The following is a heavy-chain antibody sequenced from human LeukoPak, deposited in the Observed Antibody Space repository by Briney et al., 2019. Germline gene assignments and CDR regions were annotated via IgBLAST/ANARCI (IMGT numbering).Heavy chain of an antibody. D-gene: IGHD2-2*01. CDR3: ARVPSSSTVDY. J-gene: IGHJ4*02. CDR2: INHSGST. Sequence: SETLSLTCAVYGGSFSGYYWSWIRQPPGKGLEWIGEINHSGSTNYNPSLKSRVTISVDTSKNQFSLKLSSVTAADTAVYYCARVPSSSTVDYWGQGTLVTVSS. V-gene: IGHV4-34*01. CDR1: GGSFSGYY.